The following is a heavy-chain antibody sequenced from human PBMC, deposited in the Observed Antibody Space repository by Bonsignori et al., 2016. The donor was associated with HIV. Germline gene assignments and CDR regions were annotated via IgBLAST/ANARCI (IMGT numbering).Heavy chain of an antibody. CDR2: INPSGGST. CDR3: ARDPAGYSSGWETAAYYYMDV. D-gene: IGHD6-19*01. Sequence: VRQMPGKGLEWMGIINPSGGSTSYAQKFQGRVTMTRDTSTSTVYMELSSLRSEDTAVYYCARDPAGYSSGWETAAYYYMDVWGKGTTVTVSS. J-gene: IGHJ6*03. V-gene: IGHV1-46*01.